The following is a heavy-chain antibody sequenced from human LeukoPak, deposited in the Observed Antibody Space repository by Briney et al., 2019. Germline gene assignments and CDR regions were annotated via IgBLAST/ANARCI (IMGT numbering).Heavy chain of an antibody. CDR3: ARGEDGDYVGY. J-gene: IGHJ4*02. CDR1: GGSISSSSNY. Sequence: PSETLSLTCTVSGGSISSSSNYWGWIRQPPGKGLEWIGSIFYSGSTHYNPSLKSRVTISIDTSQNQFSLKLSSVTAADTAVYYCARGEDGDYVGYWGQGTLVTVSS. V-gene: IGHV4-39*07. D-gene: IGHD4-17*01. CDR2: IFYSGST.